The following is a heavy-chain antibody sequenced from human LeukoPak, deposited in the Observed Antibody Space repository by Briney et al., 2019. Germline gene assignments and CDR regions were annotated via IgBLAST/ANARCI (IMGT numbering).Heavy chain of an antibody. D-gene: IGHD2-2*01. CDR2: IIPIFGTA. CDR3: ARDSSYALNWFDP. J-gene: IGHJ5*02. CDR1: GGTFSSYA. Sequence: SVKVSCKASGGTFSSYAISWVRQAPGQGLEWMGGIIPIFGTANYAQKFQGRVTITADESTSTAYMELSSLRSEDTAVYYCARDSSYALNWFDPWGQGTLVTVSS. V-gene: IGHV1-69*01.